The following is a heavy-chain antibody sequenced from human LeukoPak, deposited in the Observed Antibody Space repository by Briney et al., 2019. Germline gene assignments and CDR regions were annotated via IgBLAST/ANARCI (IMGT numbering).Heavy chain of an antibody. J-gene: IGHJ4*02. V-gene: IGHV3-48*01. CDR1: GFTFSSYS. D-gene: IGHD1-1*01. CDR2: ISSSSSTI. Sequence: GGSLRLSCAASGFTFSSYSMNWVRQAPGKGLEWVSYISSSSSTIYYADSVKGRFTISRDNAKNSLYLQMNSLRAEDTAIYYCARDWRTGTTFDWGQGTLVTVSS. CDR3: ARDWRTGTTFD.